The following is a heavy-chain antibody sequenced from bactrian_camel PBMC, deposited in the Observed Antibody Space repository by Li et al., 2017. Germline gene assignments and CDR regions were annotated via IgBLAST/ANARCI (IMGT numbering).Heavy chain of an antibody. V-gene: IGHV3S53*01. D-gene: IGHD4*01. Sequence: HVRLVESGGGSVQPGGSLRLHCATSGYTKCMAWFRQVTGREREAVASIAMDGSTSYIDSVKGRFTISQDTAENALNLQMVSLKTEDTAEYYCAADAPFCLVNSEYVGGDKYKYRGQGTQVTVS. CDR3: AADAPFCLVNSEYVGGDKYKY. CDR2: IAMDGST. J-gene: IGHJ4*01. CDR1: GYTKC.